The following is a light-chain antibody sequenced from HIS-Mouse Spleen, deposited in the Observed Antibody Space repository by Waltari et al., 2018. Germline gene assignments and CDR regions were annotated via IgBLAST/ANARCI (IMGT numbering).Light chain of an antibody. J-gene: IGKJ1*01. CDR2: LGS. CDR3: MQALQTPWT. Sequence: DIVMTQSPLSLPVTPGDPASLSCRSSQSLLQSNGYNYLDWYLQKPGQSPQLLIYLGSNRASGVPDRFSGSGSGTDFTLKISRVEAEDVGVYYCMQALQTPWTFGQGTKVEIK. V-gene: IGKV2-28*01. CDR1: QSLLQSNGYNY.